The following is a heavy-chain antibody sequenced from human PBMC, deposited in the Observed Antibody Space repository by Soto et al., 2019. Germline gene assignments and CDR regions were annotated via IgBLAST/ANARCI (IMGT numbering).Heavy chain of an antibody. CDR2: IYYSGST. D-gene: IGHD4-17*01. CDR1: GGSTSSGGYY. J-gene: IGHJ3*02. Sequence: SETLSLTCTVSGGSTSSGGYYWSWIRQHPGKGLEWIGYIYYSGSTYYNPSLKSRVTISVDTSKNQFSLKLSSVTAADTAVYYCARIDYGGNSNDAFDIWGQGTMVTVSS. CDR3: ARIDYGGNSNDAFDI. V-gene: IGHV4-31*03.